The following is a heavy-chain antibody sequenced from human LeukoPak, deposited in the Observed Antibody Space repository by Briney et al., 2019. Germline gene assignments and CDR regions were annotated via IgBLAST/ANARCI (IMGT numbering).Heavy chain of an antibody. CDR2: IGGIDAGA. D-gene: IGHD3-22*01. V-gene: IGHV3-23*01. Sequence: GGSLRLSCVASGFTFSIYAMSWVRQAPGKGLEWVSTIGGIDAGAYYADSVKGRFTISRDNSKNTLYLQMNSLRAEDTAVYYCAKVRDLSYYDSSGYPFDYWGQGTLVTVSS. J-gene: IGHJ4*02. CDR1: GFTFSIYA. CDR3: AKVRDLSYYDSSGYPFDY.